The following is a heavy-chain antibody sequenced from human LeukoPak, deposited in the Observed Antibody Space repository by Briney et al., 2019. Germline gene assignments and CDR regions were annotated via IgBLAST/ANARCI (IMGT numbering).Heavy chain of an antibody. D-gene: IGHD3-10*01. CDR1: GYTFTGYY. J-gene: IGHJ4*02. CDR3: ARDVVNQKFGELLPFDY. CDR2: INPNSGGT. V-gene: IGHV1-2*02. Sequence: ASVKVSCKASGYTFTGYYMHWVRQAPGQGLEWMGWINPNSGGTNYAQKFQGRVTMTRDTSISTAYMELSRLRSDDTAVYYCARDVVNQKFGELLPFDYWGQGTLVTVSS.